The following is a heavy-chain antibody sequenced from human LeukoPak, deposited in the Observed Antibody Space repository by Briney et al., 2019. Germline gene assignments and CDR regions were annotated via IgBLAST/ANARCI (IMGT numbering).Heavy chain of an antibody. CDR2: ISYDGSNK. Sequence: GGSLRLSCAASGFTFSSYWMSWVRQATGKGLEWVAVISYDGSNKYYADSMKGRFTISRDNSKNTLYLQMNSLRAEDTAVYYCAREHRTDYDFWRREDYWGQGTLVTVSS. CDR1: GFTFSSYW. CDR3: AREHRTDYDFWRREDY. J-gene: IGHJ4*02. V-gene: IGHV3-30-3*01. D-gene: IGHD3-3*01.